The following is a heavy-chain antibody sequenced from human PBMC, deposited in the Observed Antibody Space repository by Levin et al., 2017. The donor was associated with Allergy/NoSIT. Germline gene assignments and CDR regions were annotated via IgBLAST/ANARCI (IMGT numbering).Heavy chain of an antibody. J-gene: IGHJ4*02. V-gene: IGHV4-61*01. Sequence: SETLSLTCTVSGGSVSSSSYYWSWIRQPPGKGLEWIGCISYSGTTNYNPSLKSRVTISVDTSKNQFSLMLSSVTAADTAVYYCARSHDSTGYFNWGQGTLVTVSS. CDR1: GGSVSSSSYY. CDR2: ISYSGTT. D-gene: IGHD3-22*01. CDR3: ARSHDSTGYFN.